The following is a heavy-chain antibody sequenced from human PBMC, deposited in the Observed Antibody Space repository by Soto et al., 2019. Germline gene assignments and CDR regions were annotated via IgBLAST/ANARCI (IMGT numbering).Heavy chain of an antibody. J-gene: IGHJ6*02. V-gene: IGHV1-69*01. Sequence: QVQLVQSGAEVKKPGSSVKVSCKASGGTFSSYAISWERQAPGQGLEWMGGIIPIFGTADYAQKFQGRVTITADEYTSTAYMELSSLRSEDTAVYYCSSTRLNYYYGSGSTYYYYYGMDVWGQGTTVTVSS. CDR1: GGTFSSYA. D-gene: IGHD3-10*01. CDR2: IIPIFGTA. CDR3: SSTRLNYYYGSGSTYYYYYGMDV.